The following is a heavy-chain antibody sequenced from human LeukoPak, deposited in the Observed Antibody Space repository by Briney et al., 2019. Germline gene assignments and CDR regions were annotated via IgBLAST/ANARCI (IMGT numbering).Heavy chain of an antibody. CDR1: GGSISSGDYY. D-gene: IGHD3-10*01. CDR3: ARVARELWFGELEEI. CDR2: IYYSGST. Sequence: PSQTLSLTCTVSGGSISSGDYYWSWIRQPPGKGLEWIGYIYYSGSTYYNPSLKSRVTISVDTSKNQFSLKLSSVTAADTAVYYCARVARELWFGELEEIWGQGTMVTVSS. V-gene: IGHV4-30-4*01. J-gene: IGHJ3*02.